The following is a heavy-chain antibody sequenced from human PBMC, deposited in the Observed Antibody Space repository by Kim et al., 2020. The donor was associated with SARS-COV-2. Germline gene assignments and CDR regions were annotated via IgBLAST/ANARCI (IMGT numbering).Heavy chain of an antibody. Sequence: SQTLSLTCAISGDSVSSNNVAWNWIRQSPSRGLEWLGRTYYRSKWYTDYAVSVSGRITINPDSAMNQFSLHLNSVTPEDTAVYYCARIGITVTRRGVESWGQGTLVTVSS. CDR2: TYYRSKWYT. CDR1: GDSVSSNNVA. CDR3: ARIGITVTRRGVES. J-gene: IGHJ4*02. V-gene: IGHV6-1*01. D-gene: IGHD1-7*01.